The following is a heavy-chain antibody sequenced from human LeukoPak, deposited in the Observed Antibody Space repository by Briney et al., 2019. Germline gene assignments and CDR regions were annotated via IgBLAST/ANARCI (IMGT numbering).Heavy chain of an antibody. CDR1: GYSFSNYW. CDR2: IYPGDSDT. D-gene: IGHD3-22*01. Sequence: GESLKISCKGSGYSFSNYWIGWVRQMPGKGLEWMGIIYPGDSDTRYSPSFQGQVTISADKSISTAYLQWSSLKASDTAMYYCARLDDSSGYSLSYFDYWGQGTLVTVSS. CDR3: ARLDDSSGYSLSYFDY. J-gene: IGHJ4*02. V-gene: IGHV5-51*01.